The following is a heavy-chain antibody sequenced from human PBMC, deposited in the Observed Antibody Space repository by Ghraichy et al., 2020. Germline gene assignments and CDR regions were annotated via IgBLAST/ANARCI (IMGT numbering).Heavy chain of an antibody. D-gene: IGHD2-15*01. CDR1: GGSISSGGYY. Sequence: TLSLTCTVSGGSISSGGYYWSWIRQHPGKGLEWIGYIYYSGSTYYNPSLKSRVTISVDTSKNQFSLKLSSVTAADTAVYYCATAIAATPMVWFDPWGQGTLVTVSS. CDR3: ATAIAATPMVWFDP. V-gene: IGHV4-31*03. CDR2: IYYSGST. J-gene: IGHJ5*02.